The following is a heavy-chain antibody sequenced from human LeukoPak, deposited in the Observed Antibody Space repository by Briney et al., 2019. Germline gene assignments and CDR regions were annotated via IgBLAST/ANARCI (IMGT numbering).Heavy chain of an antibody. Sequence: PGGSLRLSCAASGFTVSSNHMSWVRQAPGKGLEWVSVIYSGGSTYYADSVKGRFTISRDNSKNTLYLQMNSPRAEDTAVYYCAGGSGWYKTPNYFDYWGQGTLVTVSS. J-gene: IGHJ4*02. CDR3: AGGSGWYKTPNYFDY. V-gene: IGHV3-53*01. CDR2: IYSGGST. CDR1: GFTVSSNH. D-gene: IGHD6-19*01.